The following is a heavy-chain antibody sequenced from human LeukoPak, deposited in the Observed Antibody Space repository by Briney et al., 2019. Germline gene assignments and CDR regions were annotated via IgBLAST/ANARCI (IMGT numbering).Heavy chain of an antibody. CDR1: GFTFGDYY. CDR2: IRSKGFGGTT. D-gene: IGHD5-18*01. J-gene: IGHJ4*02. V-gene: IGHV3-49*04. CDR3: TRGAYNYSK. Sequence: PGESLRLSCTSYGFTFGDYYMNWVRQAPGKGLEWVGFIRSKGFGGTTEYAASVKGRFTISRDDSKSIAYLQMNSLKTEDTAVYYCTRGAYNYSKWGQGTLVTVSS.